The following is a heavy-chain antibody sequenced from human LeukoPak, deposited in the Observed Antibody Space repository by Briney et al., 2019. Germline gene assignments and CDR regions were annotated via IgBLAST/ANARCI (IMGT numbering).Heavy chain of an antibody. J-gene: IGHJ5*02. Sequence: PSETLSLTCAVYGGSFSGYYWSWIRQPPGKGLERIGEINHSGSTNYNPSLKSRVTISVDTSKNQFSLKLSSVTAADTAVYYCARGRITYYYGSGSYYNYRSGFDPWGQGTLVTVSS. V-gene: IGHV4-34*01. D-gene: IGHD3-10*01. CDR1: GGSFSGYY. CDR2: INHSGST. CDR3: ARGRITYYYGSGSYYNYRSGFDP.